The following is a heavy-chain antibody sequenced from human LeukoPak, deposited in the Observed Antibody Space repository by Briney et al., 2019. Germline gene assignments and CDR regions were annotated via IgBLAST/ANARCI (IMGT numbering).Heavy chain of an antibody. CDR1: GFTFSSYS. V-gene: IGHV3-21*01. Sequence: GGSLRLSCEASGFTFSSYSMNWVRQAPGKGLEWVSSISSSSSYIYYADSVKGRFTISRDNAKNSLYLQMNSLRAEDTAVYYCARWVGANLFDYWGQGTLVTVSS. D-gene: IGHD1-26*01. J-gene: IGHJ4*02. CDR2: ISSSSSYI. CDR3: ARWVGANLFDY.